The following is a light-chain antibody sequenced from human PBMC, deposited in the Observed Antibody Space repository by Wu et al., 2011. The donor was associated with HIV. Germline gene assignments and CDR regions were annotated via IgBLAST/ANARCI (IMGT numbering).Light chain of an antibody. J-gene: IGKJ5*01. CDR1: QSVSSY. V-gene: IGKV3-11*01. CDR2: DAS. CDR3: QQRSNWPLIT. Sequence: DIVLTQSPATLSLSPGKRATLSCRASQSVSSYLAWYQQKPGQAPRLLMYDASNRATGIPARFSGSGSGTDFTLTISSLEPEDFAVYYCQQRSNWPLITFGQGTRLEIK.